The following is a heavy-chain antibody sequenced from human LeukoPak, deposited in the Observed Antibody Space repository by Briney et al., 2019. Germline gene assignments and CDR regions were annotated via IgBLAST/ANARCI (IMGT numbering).Heavy chain of an antibody. CDR3: AKDLARYSYGYYLDY. CDR1: GFTFSSYG. CDR2: ISYDGSNK. V-gene: IGHV3-30*18. D-gene: IGHD5-18*01. J-gene: IGHJ4*02. Sequence: PGRSLRLSCAASGFTFSSYGMHWVRQAPGKGLEWVAVISYDGSNKYYADSVKGRFTISRDNSKNTLYLQMNSLRAEDTAVYYCAKDLARYSYGYYLDYWGQGTLVTVSS.